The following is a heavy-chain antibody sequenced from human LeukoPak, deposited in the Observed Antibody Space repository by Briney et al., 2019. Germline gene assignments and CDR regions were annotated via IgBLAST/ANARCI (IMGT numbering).Heavy chain of an antibody. D-gene: IGHD4-23*01. J-gene: IGHJ4*02. CDR2: ISSSSSYI. CDR3: ARGNGGQSYFDY. V-gene: IGHV3-21*01. Sequence: GGSLRLSCAASGFTFSSYSMNWVRQAPGKGLEWVSSISSSSSYIYYADSVKGRFTISRDNAKSTVFLQMNSLRAEDTAVYYCARGNGGQSYFDYWGQGTLVTVSS. CDR1: GFTFSSYS.